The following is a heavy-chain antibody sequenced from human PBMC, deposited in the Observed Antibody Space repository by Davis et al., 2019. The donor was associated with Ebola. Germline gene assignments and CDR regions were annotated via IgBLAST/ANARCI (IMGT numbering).Heavy chain of an antibody. CDR1: GISISPHY. CDR2: IYYRGST. D-gene: IGHD5-24*01. J-gene: IGHJ4*02. V-gene: IGHV4-59*11. Sequence: PSETLSLTCTISGISISPHYWTWIRQPPGKGLEWIGYIYYRGSTNYNPSLKSRVTISVDTSKNQFSLKLSSVTAADTAVYYCAREGDGYNSPSFDYWGQGNLVTVSS. CDR3: AREGDGYNSPSFDY.